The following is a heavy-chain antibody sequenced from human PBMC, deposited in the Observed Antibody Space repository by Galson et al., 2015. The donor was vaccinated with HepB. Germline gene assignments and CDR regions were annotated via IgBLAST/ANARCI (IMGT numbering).Heavy chain of an antibody. CDR1: GFTVSSNY. V-gene: IGHV3-66*01. Sequence: SLRLSCAASGFTVSSNYMSWVRQAPGKGLEWVSVIYSGGSTYYADSVKGRFTISRDNSKNTLYLQMNSLRAKDTAVYYCATVPLSYSSTYYFDYWGQGALVTVSS. J-gene: IGHJ4*02. CDR3: ATVPLSYSSTYYFDY. CDR2: IYSGGST. D-gene: IGHD6-19*01.